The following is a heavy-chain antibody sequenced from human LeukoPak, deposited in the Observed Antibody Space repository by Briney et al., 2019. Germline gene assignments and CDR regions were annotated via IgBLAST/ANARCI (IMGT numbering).Heavy chain of an antibody. CDR2: ISYDGSNK. J-gene: IGHJ4*02. CDR3: AKDSCSSTSCYRRFDY. V-gene: IGHV3-30-3*01. D-gene: IGHD2-2*01. CDR1: GFTFSSYA. Sequence: GRSLRLSCAASGFTFSSYAMHWVRQAPGKGLEWVAVISYDGSNKYYADSVKGRFTISRDNSKNTLYLQMNSLRAEDTAVYYCAKDSCSSTSCYRRFDYWGQGTLVTVSS.